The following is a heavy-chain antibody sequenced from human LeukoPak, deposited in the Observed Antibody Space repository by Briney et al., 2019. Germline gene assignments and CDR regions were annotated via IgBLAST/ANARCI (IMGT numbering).Heavy chain of an antibody. CDR1: GFNFDSYA. CDR2: VSRFGGTT. V-gene: IGHV3-23*01. D-gene: IGHD6-13*01. CDR3: VKHVGSRWSNNRFDP. J-gene: IGHJ5*02. Sequence: GGSLRLSCAASGFNFDSYAMSWVRQAPGKGLEWVSAVSRFGGTTYYADSAKGRFTISRDNSNNTVYLQMNSLRVGDTALYYCVKHVGSRWSNNRFDPWGQGTLVTVS.